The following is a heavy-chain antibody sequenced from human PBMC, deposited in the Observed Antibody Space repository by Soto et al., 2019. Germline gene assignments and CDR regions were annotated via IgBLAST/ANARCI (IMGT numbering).Heavy chain of an antibody. CDR2: IKQDGSEK. Sequence: GGSLRLSCAASGFTFSSYWMSWVRQAPGKGLEWVANIKQDGSEKYHVDSVKGRFTISRDNAKNSLYLQMNSLRAEDTAVYYCAREVHHDMSPFLGYCSGGSCYDTYDYWGQGTLVTVSS. D-gene: IGHD2-15*01. J-gene: IGHJ4*02. CDR3: AREVHHDMSPFLGYCSGGSCYDTYDY. V-gene: IGHV3-7*01. CDR1: GFTFSSYW.